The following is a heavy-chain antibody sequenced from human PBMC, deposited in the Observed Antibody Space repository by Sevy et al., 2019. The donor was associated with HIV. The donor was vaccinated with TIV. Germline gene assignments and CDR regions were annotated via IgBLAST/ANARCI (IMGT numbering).Heavy chain of an antibody. Sequence: GGSLRLSCAASGFTFTNYAMCWVRQAPGKGLEWVSGVSVRSGSTYSADSVKGRFTISRDNSKNTLYLHMNSLRAEDTAVYYCAQDQGQLLQYYFDYWGQGTLVTVSS. V-gene: IGHV3-23*01. CDR1: GFTFTNYA. CDR3: AQDQGQLLQYYFDY. D-gene: IGHD2-2*01. CDR2: VSVRSGST. J-gene: IGHJ4*02.